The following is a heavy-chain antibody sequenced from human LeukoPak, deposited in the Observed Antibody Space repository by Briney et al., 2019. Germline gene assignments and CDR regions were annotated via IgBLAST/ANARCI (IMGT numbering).Heavy chain of an antibody. CDR2: IIESGGGT. CDR3: VKDYKLREARLFDL. Sequence: GGSLRLSCAASGFTFSSHAMSWVRQAPGKGPEWVSGIIESGGGTHYADSVKGQFTIFRDNSKNMVYLQMNSLRVEDTAIYYCVKDYKLREARLFDLWGRGTLVTVSS. J-gene: IGHJ2*01. D-gene: IGHD3-10*01. CDR1: GFTFSSHA. V-gene: IGHV3-23*01.